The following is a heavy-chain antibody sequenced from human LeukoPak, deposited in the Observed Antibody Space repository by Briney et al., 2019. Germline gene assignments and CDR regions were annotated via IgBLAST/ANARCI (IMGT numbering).Heavy chain of an antibody. CDR2: VSQWNT. J-gene: IGHJ4*02. Sequence: SETLSLTCTLSNDYIKDYYWSWIRQPAGKGLEWIGRVSQWNTNYNPSLMSPVPMSVQASKNQFSLKLNSATAADTAVYYCARQGSDNFFDSWGLGILVTVSS. CDR1: NDYIKDYY. CDR3: ARQGSDNFFDS. V-gene: IGHV4-4*07. D-gene: IGHD2-21*01.